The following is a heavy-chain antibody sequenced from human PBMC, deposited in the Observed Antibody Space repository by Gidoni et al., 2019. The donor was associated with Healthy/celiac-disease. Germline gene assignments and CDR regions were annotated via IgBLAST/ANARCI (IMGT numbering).Heavy chain of an antibody. V-gene: IGHV2-5*02. CDR3: AHSFYDYVWGSYRSTDAFDI. CDR2: IYWDDDK. Sequence: QITLKESGPTLVKPTQTLTLTCTFSGFSLSTSGVGVGWIRQPPGKALEWLALIYWDDDKRYSPSLKSRLTITKDTSKHQVVLTMTNMDPVDTATYYCAHSFYDYVWGSYRSTDAFDIWGQGTMVTVSS. CDR1: GFSLSTSGVG. J-gene: IGHJ3*02. D-gene: IGHD3-16*02.